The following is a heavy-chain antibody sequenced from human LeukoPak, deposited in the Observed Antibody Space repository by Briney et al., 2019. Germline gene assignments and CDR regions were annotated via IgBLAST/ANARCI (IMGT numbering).Heavy chain of an antibody. V-gene: IGHV1-69*13. CDR2: IIPIFGTA. J-gene: IGHJ1*01. CDR1: GGTFSSYA. CDR3: ATGVLWFGEYPRH. D-gene: IGHD3-10*01. Sequence: ASVKVSCKASGGTFSSYAISWVRQAPGQGLEWMGGIIPIFGTANYAQKFQGRVTITADESTSTAYMELSSLRSEDTALYYCATGVLWFGEYPRHWGQGTLVTVSS.